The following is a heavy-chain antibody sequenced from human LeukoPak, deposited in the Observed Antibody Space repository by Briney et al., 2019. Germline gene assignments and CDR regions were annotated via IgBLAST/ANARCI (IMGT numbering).Heavy chain of an antibody. D-gene: IGHD3-22*01. J-gene: IGHJ4*02. Sequence: NPSETLSLTCTVSGGSINSYYWSWIRQHPGKGLEWIGYIYYSGSTYYNPSLKSRVTISVDTSKNQFSLNLTSVTAADTAVYYCAGDPDSSAYYDSWGQGTLVTVSS. CDR1: GGSINSYY. V-gene: IGHV4-59*06. CDR3: AGDPDSSAYYDS. CDR2: IYYSGST.